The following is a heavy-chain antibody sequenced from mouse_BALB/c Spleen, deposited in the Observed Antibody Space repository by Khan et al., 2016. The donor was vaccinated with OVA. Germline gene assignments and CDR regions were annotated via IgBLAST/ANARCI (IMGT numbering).Heavy chain of an antibody. D-gene: IGHD2-14*01. CDR2: ISSTGST. CDR1: GYSITSDYA. CDR3: ARSLYYSYGYAFDY. J-gene: IGHJ4*01. Sequence: EVQLQESGPGLVKPSQSLSLTCTVTGYSITSDYAWNWIRQFPGNTLEWVGYISSTGSTSSNPSHKSRIYINRDTSKNQFFLQFSSVTSEDPTTYYCARSLYYSYGYAFDYWGRGTSVTVSS. V-gene: IGHV3-2*02.